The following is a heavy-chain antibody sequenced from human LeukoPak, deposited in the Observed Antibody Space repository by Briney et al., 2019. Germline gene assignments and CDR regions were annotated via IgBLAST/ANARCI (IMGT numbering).Heavy chain of an antibody. CDR1: GFTFSSYS. CDR3: ARAYGSGSYFEYYFDY. V-gene: IGHV3-21*01. J-gene: IGHJ4*02. CDR2: ISSSSSYI. D-gene: IGHD3-10*01. Sequence: GGSLRLSCAASGFTFSSYSMNWVRQAPGKGLEWVSSISSSSSYIYYADPVKGRFTISRDNAKNSLYLQMNSLRAEDTAVYYCARAYGSGSYFEYYFDYWGQGTLVTVSS.